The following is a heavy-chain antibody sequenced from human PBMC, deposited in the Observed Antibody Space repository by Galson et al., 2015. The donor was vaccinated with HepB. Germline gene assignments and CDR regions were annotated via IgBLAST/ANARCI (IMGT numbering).Heavy chain of an antibody. CDR3: ARGVGYCSGGSCRAEYFRL. J-gene: IGHJ1*01. Sequence: LSLTCTVSGGSISSYYWSWIRQPPGKGLEWVGYIYYSGSTNYSPSLKSRVTISVDTSKNQFSLKLSSLTAADTAVYYCARGVGYCSGGSCRAEYFRLWGQGTLVTVSS. D-gene: IGHD2-15*01. CDR1: GGSISSYY. CDR2: IYYSGST. V-gene: IGHV4-59*01.